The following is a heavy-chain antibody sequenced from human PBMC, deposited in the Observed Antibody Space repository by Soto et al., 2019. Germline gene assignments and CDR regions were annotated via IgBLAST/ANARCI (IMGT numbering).Heavy chain of an antibody. D-gene: IGHD3-22*01. Sequence: GGSLRLSCAASGFTFSSYGMSWVRRTPGKGLEYVSSISTNGGSTYYADSVKGRFTISRDNSKNTVYLQMSSLRVEDTALYYCVKGEYYYDSSGYYPFDYWGQGTLVTVSS. CDR1: GFTFSSYG. CDR2: ISTNGGST. CDR3: VKGEYYYDSSGYYPFDY. J-gene: IGHJ4*02. V-gene: IGHV3-64D*06.